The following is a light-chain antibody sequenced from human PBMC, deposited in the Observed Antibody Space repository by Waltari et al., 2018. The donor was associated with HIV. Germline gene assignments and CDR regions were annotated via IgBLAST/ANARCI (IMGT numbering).Light chain of an antibody. CDR1: QSISSY. Sequence: DIQMTQSPSSLSASVGDSVTITCRASQSISSYLNWYQQKPGKAPKLLIYAASSMQSGVPSRFSGSGSGTDFTLNISSLQPKDFATYYCQQSYSTPQYTFGQGTKLGIK. J-gene: IGKJ2*01. CDR2: AAS. CDR3: QQSYSTPQYT. V-gene: IGKV1-39*01.